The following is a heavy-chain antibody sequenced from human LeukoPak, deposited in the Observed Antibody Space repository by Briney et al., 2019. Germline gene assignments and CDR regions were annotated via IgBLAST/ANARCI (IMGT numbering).Heavy chain of an antibody. D-gene: IGHD1-26*01. Sequence: SVKVSCKASGGTFSSYAISWVRQAPGQGLEWMGRIIPIFGTANYAQKFQGRVTITTDESTSTACMELSSLRSEDTAVYYCARGGPLGAYFDYWGQGTLVTVSS. J-gene: IGHJ4*02. CDR2: IIPIFGTA. CDR3: ARGGPLGAYFDY. V-gene: IGHV1-69*05. CDR1: GGTFSSYA.